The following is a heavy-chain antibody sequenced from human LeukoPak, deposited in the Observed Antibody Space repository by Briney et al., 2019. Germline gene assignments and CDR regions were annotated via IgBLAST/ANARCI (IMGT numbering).Heavy chain of an antibody. CDR1: GFTFSSYE. CDR3: ARDREDIVVVPAAMMGPPGHNYDYYGMDV. Sequence: GGSLRLSCAASGFTFSSYEMNWVRQAPGKGLEWVSYISSSGSTIYYADSVKGRFTISRDNAKNSLYLQMNSLRAEDTAFYYCARDREDIVVVPAAMMGPPGHNYDYYGMDVWGQGTTVTVSS. V-gene: IGHV3-48*03. D-gene: IGHD2-2*01. CDR2: ISSSGSTI. J-gene: IGHJ6*02.